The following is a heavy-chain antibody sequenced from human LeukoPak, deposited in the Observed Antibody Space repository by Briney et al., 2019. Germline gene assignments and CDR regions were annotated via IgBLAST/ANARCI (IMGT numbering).Heavy chain of an antibody. J-gene: IGHJ4*02. Sequence: SETLSLTCTVSGGSISSYYWSWIRQPPGKGLEWIGYIYYSGSTNYNPSLKSRVTISVDTSKNQFSLKLSSVTAADTAVYYCARLYSGYDSGGYWGQGTLVTVSS. CDR2: IYYSGST. V-gene: IGHV4-59*08. D-gene: IGHD5-12*01. CDR3: ARLYSGYDSGGY. CDR1: GGSISSYY.